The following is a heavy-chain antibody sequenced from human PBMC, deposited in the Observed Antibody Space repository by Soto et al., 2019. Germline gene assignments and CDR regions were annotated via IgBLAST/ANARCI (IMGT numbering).Heavy chain of an antibody. Sequence: GGSLRLSCAASGFSIDDFAMHWVRQAPGKGPEWVANIKPDGSEQYYVDSVKGRFTISRDNANNSLYLQMNSLRAEDTAVYFCARGNWNYYYGFDVWGQGTTVTVSS. CDR3: ARGNWNYYYGFDV. CDR1: GFSIDDFA. V-gene: IGHV3-7*01. D-gene: IGHD1-20*01. J-gene: IGHJ6*02. CDR2: IKPDGSEQ.